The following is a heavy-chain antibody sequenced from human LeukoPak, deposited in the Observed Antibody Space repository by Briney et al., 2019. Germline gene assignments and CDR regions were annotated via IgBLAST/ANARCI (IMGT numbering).Heavy chain of an antibody. V-gene: IGHV4-39*07. D-gene: IGHD3-10*01. CDR3: ARGGYYGSGSYNWFDP. Sequence: PSETLSLICTVSGGSISSSSYYWGWIRQPPGKGLEWIGSIYYSGSTYYNPSLKSRVTISVGTSKDQFSLKLSSVTAADTAVYYCARGGYYGSGSYNWFDPWGQGTLVTVSS. CDR1: GGSISSSSYY. J-gene: IGHJ5*02. CDR2: IYYSGST.